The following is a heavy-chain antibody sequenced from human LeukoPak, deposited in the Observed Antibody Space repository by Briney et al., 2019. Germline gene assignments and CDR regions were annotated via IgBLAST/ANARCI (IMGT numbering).Heavy chain of an antibody. V-gene: IGHV3-21*05. CDR3: TREQDRDVSATVIGDS. Sequence: GGSLRLSCVASGFTFSRFKMNWVGQAPGKGLEWIAHISSVTYTAYADSVKGRFTISRDNAKNSLFLQMKSLRAEDTALYYCTREQDRDVSATVIGDSWGQGTLVTVSS. J-gene: IGHJ4*02. CDR2: ISSVTYTA. CDR1: GFTFSRFK. D-gene: IGHD2-21*02.